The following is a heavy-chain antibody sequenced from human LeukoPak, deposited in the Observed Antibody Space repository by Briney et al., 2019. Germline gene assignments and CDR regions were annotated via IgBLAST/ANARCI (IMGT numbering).Heavy chain of an antibody. CDR3: VRMVSGDA. Sequence: GGSLRLSCAVSGFTFSNYDMNWVRQAPGKGPEWVTTISASGVYIYYADSAKGRFTISRDNSRNTLELQMNSLRGEDTAVYYCVRMVSGDAWGQGTQVTVTS. D-gene: IGHD2-8*01. J-gene: IGHJ4*02. CDR2: ISASGVYI. V-gene: IGHV3-23*01. CDR1: GFTFSNYD.